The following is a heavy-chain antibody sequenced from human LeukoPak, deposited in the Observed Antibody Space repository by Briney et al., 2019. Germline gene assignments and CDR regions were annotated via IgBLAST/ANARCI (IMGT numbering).Heavy chain of an antibody. V-gene: IGHV3-48*02. D-gene: IGHD3-10*01. CDR3: ASLARLNGSGSRDY. Sequence: PGGSLRLSCAASGFTFSSYAMSWVRQAPGKGLEWVSYISSSSSTIKYADSVKGRFTISRDNAKNSLYLQMNSLRDEDTAVYYCASLARLNGSGSRDYWGQGTLVTVSS. J-gene: IGHJ4*02. CDR1: GFTFSSYA. CDR2: ISSSSSTI.